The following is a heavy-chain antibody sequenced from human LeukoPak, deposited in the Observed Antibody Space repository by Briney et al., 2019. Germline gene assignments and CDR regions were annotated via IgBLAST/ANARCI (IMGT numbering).Heavy chain of an antibody. Sequence: GGSLRLSCAASGFTFSSYSMNWVRQAPGKGLEWVSSISSSSSYIYYADSVKGRFTISRDNAKNSLYLQMNSLRAEDTAVYYCAKRSRDSSGWFDHWGQGTLVTVSS. CDR1: GFTFSSYS. CDR3: AKRSRDSSGWFDH. CDR2: ISSSSSYI. D-gene: IGHD6-19*01. V-gene: IGHV3-21*01. J-gene: IGHJ5*02.